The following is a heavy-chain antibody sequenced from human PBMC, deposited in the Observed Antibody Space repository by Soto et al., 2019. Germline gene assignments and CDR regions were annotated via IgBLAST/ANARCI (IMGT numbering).Heavy chain of an antibody. Sequence: SLRLSFTASEFTFGDYAMSLVRQAPGQGLEWVFFIRSKAYGGTTEYAASVKCRFTISRYDSKSIAYLQMNSLKTGDTAVYYWTRSSGGSRYYSDXRGQGTPGPVSX. CDR1: EFTFGDYA. CDR2: IRSKAYGGTT. D-gene: IGHD2-15*01. CDR3: TRSSGGSRYYSDX. V-gene: IGHV3-49*04. J-gene: IGHJ4*02.